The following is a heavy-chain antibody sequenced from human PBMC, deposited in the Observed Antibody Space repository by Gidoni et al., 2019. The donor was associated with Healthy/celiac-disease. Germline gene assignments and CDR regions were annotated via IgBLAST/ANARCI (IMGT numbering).Heavy chain of an antibody. V-gene: IGHV3-48*02. CDR1: GFTCRSYS. Sequence: EVQLVESGGGLVKPGGSLRLSCAAAGFTCRSYSMNWVRQAPGKGLEWVSYISSSSSTIYYSDSVKGRFTISRDNAKNSLYLQMNSLRDEDTAVYYCARVSRGWLRQNWFDPWGQGTLVTVSS. CDR3: ARVSRGWLRQNWFDP. J-gene: IGHJ5*02. D-gene: IGHD5-12*01. CDR2: ISSSSSTI.